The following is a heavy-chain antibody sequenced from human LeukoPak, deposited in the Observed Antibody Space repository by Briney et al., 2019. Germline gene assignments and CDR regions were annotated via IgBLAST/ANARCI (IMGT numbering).Heavy chain of an antibody. Sequence: GASVKVSCTASGYTFTSYYLHWVRQAPGQGLEWMGIINPSGDSTSYAQKFQGRVTMTRDTSISTAYMELSRLRSDDTAVYYCARTLRGVVAAPLGYWGQGSLVTVSS. D-gene: IGHD2-15*01. CDR2: INPSGDST. CDR3: ARTLRGVVAAPLGY. V-gene: IGHV1-46*01. CDR1: GYTFTSYY. J-gene: IGHJ4*02.